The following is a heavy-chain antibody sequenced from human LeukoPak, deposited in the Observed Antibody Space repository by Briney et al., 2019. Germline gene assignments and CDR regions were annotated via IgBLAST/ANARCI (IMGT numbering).Heavy chain of an antibody. CDR2: IYYSGST. V-gene: IGHV4-59*01. CDR1: GGSISSYY. Sequence: PSETLSLTCTVSGGSISSYYWSWIRQPPGKGLEWIGYIYYSGSTNHNPSLKSRVTISVDTSKNQISLKVSSVTAADTAVYYCARGGNYWPQWWFDPWGRGTLVSVSS. D-gene: IGHD1-26*01. CDR3: ARGGNYWPQWWFDP. J-gene: IGHJ5*02.